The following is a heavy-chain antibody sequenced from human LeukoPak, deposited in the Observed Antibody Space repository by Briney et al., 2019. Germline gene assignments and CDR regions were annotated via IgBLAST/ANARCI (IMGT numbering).Heavy chain of an antibody. J-gene: IGHJ4*02. CDR1: GFTFSSYG. D-gene: IGHD3-9*01. Sequence: GGSLRPSCAASGFTFSSYGMHWVRQAPGKGLEWVAVISVDGSNEYYADSVKGRFTISRDNSKNTLYLQMNSLRPEDTAVYYCAPTSYDIPGHWGQGTLVTVSS. CDR3: APTSYDIPGH. V-gene: IGHV3-30*03. CDR2: ISVDGSNE.